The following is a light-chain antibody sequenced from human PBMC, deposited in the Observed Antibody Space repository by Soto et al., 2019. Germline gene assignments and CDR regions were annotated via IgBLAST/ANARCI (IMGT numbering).Light chain of an antibody. CDR1: NRDVGGYNY. Sequence: QSALAQPASVSGSPGQSITISCAGTNRDVGGYNYVSWYQQYPGKAPKLIIYEVTYRPSGVSNRFSGSKSGNTASLTISGLQAEEEADYYCSSYSSSSALDVIFGGGTKLTVL. CDR3: SSYSSSSALDVI. V-gene: IGLV2-14*01. J-gene: IGLJ2*01. CDR2: EVT.